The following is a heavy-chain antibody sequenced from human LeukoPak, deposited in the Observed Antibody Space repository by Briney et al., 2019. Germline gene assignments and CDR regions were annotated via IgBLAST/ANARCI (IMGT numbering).Heavy chain of an antibody. J-gene: IGHJ4*02. CDR2: ISSSGTTI. V-gene: IGHV3-48*03. CDR3: ARVEYGDYASFDY. Sequence: GGSLRLSCAASGFAFSSYEMNWVRQAPGKGLEWMSYISSSGTTIYYADSVKGRFTISRDNAKTSLYLQMNYLRAEDTAVYYCARVEYGDYASFDYWGQGTLVTVSS. D-gene: IGHD4-17*01. CDR1: GFAFSSYE.